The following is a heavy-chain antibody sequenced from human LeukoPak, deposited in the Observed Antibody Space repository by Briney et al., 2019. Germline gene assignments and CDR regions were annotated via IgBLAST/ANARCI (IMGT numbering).Heavy chain of an antibody. CDR1: GYTFNNYW. CDR2: IYPGDSET. Sequence: KHGESLKISCKASGYTFNNYWIGWVRQMPGKGLEWMGIIYPGDSETRYSPSFQGQVTISADKSISTAYLQWSSLKASDTAMYYCARRKYSGSYFGLDWGQGTLVTVSS. CDR3: ARRKYSGSYFGLD. D-gene: IGHD1-26*01. J-gene: IGHJ4*02. V-gene: IGHV5-51*01.